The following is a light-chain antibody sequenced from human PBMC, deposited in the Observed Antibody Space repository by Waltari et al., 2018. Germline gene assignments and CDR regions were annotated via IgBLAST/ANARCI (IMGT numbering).Light chain of an antibody. CDR2: AVS. CDR3: SSYAGSSKGV. CDR1: SSDVGNYKR. V-gene: IGLV2-23*02. J-gene: IGLJ2*01. Sequence: QSALTQPPSVSGSPGQSITISCTGTSSDVGNYKRVSWYQQHPGKAPKLMIYAVSKRPSGVSDRFSCSKSGNMASLTISGLQPDDDAEYFCSSYAGSSKGVFGGGTKVTVL.